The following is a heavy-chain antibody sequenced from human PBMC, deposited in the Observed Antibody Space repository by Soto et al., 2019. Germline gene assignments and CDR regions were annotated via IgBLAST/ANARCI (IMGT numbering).Heavy chain of an antibody. CDR1: EFSFSSYA. CDR3: ARNFDTITYYFHY. Sequence: GGSLRLSCAASEFSFSSYAMHWIRQAPGKGLEWVAVISFDGNIIQYADSVKGRFIISRDNSKNTLYLQMNSLRGEDTAVYYCARNFDTITYYFHYSGPGAMPPVYS. V-gene: IGHV3-30*16. D-gene: IGHD3-9*01. J-gene: IGHJ4*03. CDR2: ISFDGNII.